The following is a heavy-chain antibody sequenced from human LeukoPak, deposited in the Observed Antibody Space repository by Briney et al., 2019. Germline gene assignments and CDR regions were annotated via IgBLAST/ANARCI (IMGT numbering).Heavy chain of an antibody. J-gene: IGHJ4*02. Sequence: SETLSLTCTVSSGSISSYYWSWIRQPPGKGLEWIGYIYYSGSTYYNPSLKSRVTISVDTSKNQFSLKLSSVTAADTAVYYCARGGYGAAAFDYWGQGTLVTVSS. D-gene: IGHD6-13*01. V-gene: IGHV4-59*08. CDR3: ARGGYGAAAFDY. CDR1: SGSISSYY. CDR2: IYYSGST.